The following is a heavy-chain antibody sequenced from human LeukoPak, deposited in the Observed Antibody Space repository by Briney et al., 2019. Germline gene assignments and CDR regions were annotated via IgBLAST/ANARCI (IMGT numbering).Heavy chain of an antibody. D-gene: IGHD1-26*01. CDR3: ARDRPGSYKGPYWFDP. CDR2: IYTSGST. CDR1: GGSISSYY. Sequence: SETLSLTCTVSGGSISSYYWSWIRQPAGKGLEWIGRIYTSGSTNYNPSLKSRVTMSVDTSKNQFSLKLSSVTAADTAVYYCARDRPGSYKGPYWFDPWGQGTLVTVSS. V-gene: IGHV4-4*07. J-gene: IGHJ5*02.